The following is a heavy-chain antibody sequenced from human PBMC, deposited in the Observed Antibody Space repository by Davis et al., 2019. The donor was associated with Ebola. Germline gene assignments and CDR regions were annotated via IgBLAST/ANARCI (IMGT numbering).Heavy chain of an antibody. CDR3: AGRVFITSWPRSNWFDP. CDR1: GYSFTNYW. Sequence: KVSCKGSGYSFTNYWINWVRQMPGKGLEWMGSIDPRDSYSNYSPSFQGHVTISVDKSISTAYLQWSSLKASDTAMYFWAGRVFITSWPRSNWFDPWGQGTLVTVSS. CDR2: IDPRDSYS. D-gene: IGHD2-2*01. J-gene: IGHJ5*02. V-gene: IGHV5-10-1*01.